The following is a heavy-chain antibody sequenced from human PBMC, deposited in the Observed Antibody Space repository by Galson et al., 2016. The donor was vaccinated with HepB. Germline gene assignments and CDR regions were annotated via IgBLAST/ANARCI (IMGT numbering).Heavy chain of an antibody. D-gene: IGHD6-25*01. CDR1: GFGFNVYW. Sequence: SLRLSCAASGFGFNVYWMSWVRQAPGKGLEWVANINQDGTEDYYVDSVKGRFTISRDNAKKSLFLQMDSLRPEDTAVYYCARDRRGGSPRDAFDVWGQGTLVIASP. J-gene: IGHJ3*01. CDR2: INQDGTED. V-gene: IGHV3-7*04. CDR3: ARDRRGGSPRDAFDV.